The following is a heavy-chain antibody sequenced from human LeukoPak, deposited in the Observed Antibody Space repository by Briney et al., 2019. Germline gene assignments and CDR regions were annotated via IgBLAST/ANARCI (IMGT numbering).Heavy chain of an antibody. CDR2: ILENGSNQ. D-gene: IGHD6-19*01. CDR1: GLTFSSYA. V-gene: IGHV3-30*04. J-gene: IGHJ4*02. Sequence: GGSLRLSCAASGLTFSSYAMNWVRQAPGKGLDWVAVILENGSNQYYADSVKGRFTISRDNSKNTLFLQMNSLRGEDTAMYYCARVQGGGYRTADYWGQGTLVTVSS. CDR3: ARVQGGGYRTADY.